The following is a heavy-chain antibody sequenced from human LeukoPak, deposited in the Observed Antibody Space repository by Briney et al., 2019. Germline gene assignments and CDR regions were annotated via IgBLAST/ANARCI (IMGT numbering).Heavy chain of an antibody. J-gene: IGHJ4*02. CDR3: ARDPSYCSGGSCYPKGDFDY. CDR2: INPSGGST. CDR1: GYTFTSYY. Sequence: ASVKVSCKASGYTFTSYYMHWVRQAPGQGLEWMGIINPSGGSTSYAQKFQGRVTMTRDTSTSTVYMELSSLRSEDTAVYYCARDPSYCSGGSCYPKGDFDYWGQGTLVTVSS. D-gene: IGHD2-15*01. V-gene: IGHV1-46*01.